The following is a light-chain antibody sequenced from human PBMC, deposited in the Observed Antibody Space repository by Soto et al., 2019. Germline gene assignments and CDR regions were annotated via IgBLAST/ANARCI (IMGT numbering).Light chain of an antibody. V-gene: IGLV1-51*01. CDR2: DNN. CDR3: ATWDLTLSAGVL. Sequence: QSVLTQSPSVSAAPGQKVTISCSGSSSNIGNNYVSWYQQLPGTAPKLLIYDNNKRPSGIPDRFSASKSGTSATLDITGLQPADEADYYCATWDLTLSAGVLFGGGTKLTVL. J-gene: IGLJ2*01. CDR1: SSNIGNNY.